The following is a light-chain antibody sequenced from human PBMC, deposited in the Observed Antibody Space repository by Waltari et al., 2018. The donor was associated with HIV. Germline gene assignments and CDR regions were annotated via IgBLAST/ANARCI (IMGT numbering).Light chain of an antibody. CDR2: LAS. J-gene: IGKJ1*01. Sequence: DIVMTQSQDSLTVSLGERATINCKSRHSLLYASNNKNFLAWYQQKPGQPPKLLINLASTRESGVPDRFSGSGSETGFTLTISSLQAEDVAIYYCHQYYSIPRTFGQGTKLEI. CDR1: HSLLYASNNKNF. CDR3: HQYYSIPRT. V-gene: IGKV4-1*01.